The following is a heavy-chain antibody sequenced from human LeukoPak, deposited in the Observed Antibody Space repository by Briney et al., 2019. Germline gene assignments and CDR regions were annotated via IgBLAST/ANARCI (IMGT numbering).Heavy chain of an antibody. D-gene: IGHD1-26*01. CDR2: MNPNSGNT. CDR1: GGTFSSYA. CDR3: ARMTGAKDY. Sequence: GSSVKVSCKASGGTFSSYAINWVRQATGQGLEWMGWMNPNSGNTGYAQKFQGRVTMTRNTSISTAYMELSSLRSEDTAVYYCARMTGAKDYWGQGTLVTVSS. J-gene: IGHJ4*02. V-gene: IGHV1-8*02.